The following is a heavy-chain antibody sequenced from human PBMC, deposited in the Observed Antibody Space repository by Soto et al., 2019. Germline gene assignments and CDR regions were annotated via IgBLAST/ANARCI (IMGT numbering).Heavy chain of an antibody. CDR1: GGSISSGDYY. D-gene: IGHD2-21*01. V-gene: IGHV4-30-4*01. J-gene: IGHJ2*01. CDR2: IYYSGST. CDR3: ARAVGGEDWYFDL. Sequence: QVQLQESGPGLVKPSQTLSLTCTVSGGSISSGDYYWSWIRQPPGKGLEWIGYIYYSGSTYYNPSLQSRVTISVDTSKNQFSLKLSSVTAADTAVYYCARAVGGEDWYFDLWGRGTLVTVSS.